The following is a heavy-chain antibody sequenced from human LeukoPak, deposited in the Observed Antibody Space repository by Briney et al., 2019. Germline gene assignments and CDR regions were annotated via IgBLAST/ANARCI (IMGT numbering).Heavy chain of an antibody. CDR1: GFTFSNYW. CDR3: VRDLILVWTPGDDFDH. CDR2: INERATII. D-gene: IGHD3-16*01. J-gene: IGHJ4*02. V-gene: IGHV3-74*01. Sequence: EGSLRLSCAASGFTFSNYWMHWDRQAPGKGLEWVSRINERATIISYADSVKSRFTISRENARNTLYLQMNSLTAEDTAVYYCVRDLILVWTPGDDFDHWGRGTLVTVSS.